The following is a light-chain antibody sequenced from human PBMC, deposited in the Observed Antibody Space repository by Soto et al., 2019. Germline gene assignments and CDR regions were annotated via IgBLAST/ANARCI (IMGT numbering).Light chain of an antibody. CDR2: YIS. V-gene: IGKV3-15*01. J-gene: IGKJ5*01. CDR1: QTIGRN. CDR3: QQHSQWPIT. Sequence: EIVMTQSPGTLSLSPGETATLSCRASQTIGRNYLAWYHQKPGQAPRLLIYYISTRAADIPARFSGSGSGTDFTLTISSLQSEDSGVYYCQQHSQWPITFGQGTRLEIK.